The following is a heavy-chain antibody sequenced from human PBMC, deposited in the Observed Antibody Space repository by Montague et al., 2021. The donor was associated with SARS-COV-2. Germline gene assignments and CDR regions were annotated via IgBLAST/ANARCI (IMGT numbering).Heavy chain of an antibody. Sequence: SETLSLTCTVSGDSIRTNYWSWIRQPPGKGLEWIGYVDKSDNTDYNPSLKSRVTISLNTSTKQFSLKLNSVTSADTAVYYCTSGEGNYGWRYYFDYWGQGTLVTVSS. CDR1: GDSIRTNY. CDR3: TSGEGNYGWRYYFDY. CDR2: VDKSDNT. J-gene: IGHJ4*02. V-gene: IGHV4-59*01. D-gene: IGHD3-10*01.